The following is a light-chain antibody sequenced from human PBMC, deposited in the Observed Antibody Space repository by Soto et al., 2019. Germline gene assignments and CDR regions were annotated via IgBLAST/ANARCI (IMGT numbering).Light chain of an antibody. CDR3: QQYGGSPIT. CDR1: QSVTTR. Sequence: EIVLTQSPDTLSLSPGGRATLSCRASQSVTTRLAWYQQKPGQPPRLLISGASVRASGVPVRISGSGSGTDFTLTISRLEPEDFALYYCQQYGGSPITVGLGTRLESK. J-gene: IGKJ5*01. CDR2: GAS. V-gene: IGKV3-20*01.